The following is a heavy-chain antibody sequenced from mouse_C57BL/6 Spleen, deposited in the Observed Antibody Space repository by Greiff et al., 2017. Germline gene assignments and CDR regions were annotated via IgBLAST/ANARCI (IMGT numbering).Heavy chain of an antibody. CDR1: GYTFTSYW. D-gene: IGHD2-1*01. CDR3: ARGDIYFGGFAY. V-gene: IGHV1-53*01. CDR2: INPSNGGT. J-gene: IGHJ3*01. Sequence: QVQLQQPGTELVKPGASVKLSCKASGYTFTSYWMHWVKQRPGQGLEWIGNINPSNGGTNYNEKFKRKATLTVDKASNTAYMQLSSLTSEDSAVYCCARGDIYFGGFAYWGQGTLVTVSA.